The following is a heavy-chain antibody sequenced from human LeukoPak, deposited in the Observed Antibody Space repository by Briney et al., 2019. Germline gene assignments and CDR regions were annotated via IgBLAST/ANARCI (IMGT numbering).Heavy chain of an antibody. V-gene: IGHV3-30*03. CDR1: GFTFSSYG. D-gene: IGHD3-16*01. CDR3: AREAGEAFDI. CDR2: ISYDGSNK. J-gene: IGHJ3*02. Sequence: GGSLRLSCAASGFTFSSYGMHWVRQAPGKGLEWVAVISYDGSNKYYADSVKGRFTISRDNAKNSLYLQMNSLRAEDTAVYYCAREAGEAFDIWGQGTMVTVSS.